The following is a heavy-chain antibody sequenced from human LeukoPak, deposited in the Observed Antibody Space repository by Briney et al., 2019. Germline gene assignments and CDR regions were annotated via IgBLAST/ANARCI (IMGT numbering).Heavy chain of an antibody. CDR3: ARGRKQLVFVRPRRTNWFDP. J-gene: IGHJ5*02. CDR1: GGSFSGYY. Sequence: SETLSLTCAVYGGSFSGYYWSWIRQPPGKGLEWIGEINHSGSTNYNPSLKSRVTISVDTSKNQFSLKLGSVTAADTAVYYCARGRKQLVFVRPRRTNWFDPWGQGTLVTVSS. V-gene: IGHV4-34*01. CDR2: INHSGST. D-gene: IGHD6-6*01.